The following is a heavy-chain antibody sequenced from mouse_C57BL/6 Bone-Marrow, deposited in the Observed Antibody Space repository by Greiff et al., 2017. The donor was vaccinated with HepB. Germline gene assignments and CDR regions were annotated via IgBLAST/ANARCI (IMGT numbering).Heavy chain of an antibody. D-gene: IGHD4-1*01. CDR1: GYTFTSYG. V-gene: IGHV1-81*01. J-gene: IGHJ1*03. CDR3: ARSKLTWPYWYFDV. CDR2: IYPRSGNT. Sequence: QVQLQQSGAELARPGASVKLSCKASGYTFTSYGISWVKQRTGQGLEWIGEIYPRSGNTYYNEKFKGKATLTADKSSSTAYMELRSLTSEDSAVYFCARSKLTWPYWYFDVWGTGTTVTVSS.